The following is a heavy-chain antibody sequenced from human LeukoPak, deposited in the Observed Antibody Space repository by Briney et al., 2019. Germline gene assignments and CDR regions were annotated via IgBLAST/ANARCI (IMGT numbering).Heavy chain of an antibody. CDR1: GGSISTHY. CDR2: IYYSGST. Sequence: KPSETLSLTCSVSGGSISTHYWSWIRQPPGKGLEWIGSIYYSGSTNYNPSLKSRVTISVDTSKNQFSLKLSSVTAADTAVYYCARPGVGSGRYGAFDIWGQGTMVSVSS. V-gene: IGHV4-59*08. J-gene: IGHJ3*02. CDR3: ARPGVGSGRYGAFDI. D-gene: IGHD5-18*01.